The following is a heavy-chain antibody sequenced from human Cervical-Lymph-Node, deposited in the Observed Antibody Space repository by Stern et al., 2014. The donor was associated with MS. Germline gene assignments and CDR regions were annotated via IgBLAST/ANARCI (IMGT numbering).Heavy chain of an antibody. V-gene: IGHV7-4-1*02. CDR3: AREPHDYGDRFDY. Sequence: VQLVESGSELKKPGASVKVSCKASGYSFTHFALNWVRHAPGQGLQWVGWINTHTGNPSYAQAFTGRFAFSLGPSVRTQYPQISSLKAEDTAVYYCAREPHDYGDRFDYWGQGTLVTVSS. D-gene: IGHD4-17*01. J-gene: IGHJ4*02. CDR2: INTHTGNP. CDR1: GYSFTHFA.